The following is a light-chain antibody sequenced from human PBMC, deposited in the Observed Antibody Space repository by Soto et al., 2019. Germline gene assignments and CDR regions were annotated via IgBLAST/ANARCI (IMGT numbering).Light chain of an antibody. CDR2: GAL. CDR1: QGIGSW. V-gene: IGKV1-12*01. CDR3: QQANSFPWT. Sequence: DIQMTQSPSSVSASVGARVTITCRAIQGIGSWLAWYQQKPGKAPKLLIDGALSLQSGVPSRLSGSVSGTDFTLTISSLQPEDSGTYYCQQANSFPWTFGQGTKVEIK. J-gene: IGKJ1*01.